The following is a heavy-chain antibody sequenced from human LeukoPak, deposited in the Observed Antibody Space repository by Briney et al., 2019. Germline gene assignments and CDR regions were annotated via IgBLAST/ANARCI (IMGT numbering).Heavy chain of an antibody. Sequence: ASVKVSCKASGGTFSSYAISWVRQAPGQGLEWMGGIIPIFGTANYAQKFQGRVTITADESTSTAYMELSSLRSEDTAVYYCARGGAARLHFQNWGQGTLVTVSS. CDR2: IIPIFGTA. D-gene: IGHD6-6*01. CDR1: GGTFSSYA. CDR3: ARGGAARLHFQN. J-gene: IGHJ1*01. V-gene: IGHV1-69*13.